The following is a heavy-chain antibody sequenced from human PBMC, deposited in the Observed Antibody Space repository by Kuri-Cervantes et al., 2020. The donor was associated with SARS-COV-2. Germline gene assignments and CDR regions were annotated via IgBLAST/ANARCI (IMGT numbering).Heavy chain of an antibody. CDR1: GFIFSDYA. CDR2: ISFDGRNT. J-gene: IGHJ6*03. CDR3: ARDCSSPYKYYYYYYMDV. Sequence: LSLTCEASGFIFSDYAMDWVRQAPGKGLEWVAIISFDGRNTKFADSVKGRFTISRDNSKNVVYLQMNSLRAEDTAVYYCARDCSSPYKYYYYYYMDVWGKGTTVTVSS. D-gene: IGHD6-13*01. V-gene: IGHV3-30*14.